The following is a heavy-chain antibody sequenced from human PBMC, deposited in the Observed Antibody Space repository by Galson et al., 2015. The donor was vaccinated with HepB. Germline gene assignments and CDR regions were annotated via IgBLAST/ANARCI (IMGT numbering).Heavy chain of an antibody. D-gene: IGHD5-24*01. CDR1: GDSIGSSGYY. J-gene: IGHJ4*02. Sequence: LTCTVSGDSIGSSGYYWGWIRQPPGKGLEWIGSIYYSGSTYYSPSLKSRVTISVDTSKNQFSLKLSSVTAADTAVYYCARRQTRDGYKIFDYWGQGTLVTVSS. CDR3: ARRQTRDGYKIFDY. V-gene: IGHV4-39*01. CDR2: IYYSGST.